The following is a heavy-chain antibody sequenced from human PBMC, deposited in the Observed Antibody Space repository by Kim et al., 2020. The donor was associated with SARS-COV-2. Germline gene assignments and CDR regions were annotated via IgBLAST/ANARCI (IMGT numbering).Heavy chain of an antibody. V-gene: IGHV1-46*01. J-gene: IGHJ4*02. D-gene: IGHD2-2*01. CDR1: GYTFTSYY. CDR3: ARAVVVPAAQLYYFDY. Sequence: ASVKVSYKASGYTFTSYYMHWVRQAPGQGLEWMGIINPSGGSTSYAQKFQGRVTMTRDTSTSTVYMELSSLRSEDTAVYYCARAVVVPAAQLYYFDYWGQGTLVTVSS. CDR2: INPSGGST.